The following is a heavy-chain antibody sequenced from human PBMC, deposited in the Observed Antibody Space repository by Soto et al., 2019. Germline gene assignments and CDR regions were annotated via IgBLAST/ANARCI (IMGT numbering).Heavy chain of an antibody. Sequence: QVQLVQSGAEVKTPGASMRVSCKASGYTFTAYYIHWVRQAPGQGLEWMGWINPNNGDTDYAQNFQGRVSMTRDTSNSTVYMELTTLISDDTAVYFCARVEWNWRRGPCHYWGQGTLVTVSS. V-gene: IGHV1-2*02. D-gene: IGHD3-3*01. CDR3: ARVEWNWRRGPCHY. J-gene: IGHJ4*02. CDR2: INPNNGDT. CDR1: GYTFTAYY.